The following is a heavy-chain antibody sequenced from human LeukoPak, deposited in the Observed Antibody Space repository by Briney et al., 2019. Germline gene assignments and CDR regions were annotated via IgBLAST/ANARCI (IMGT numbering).Heavy chain of an antibody. V-gene: IGHV4-59*08. Sequence: SETLSLTCTVSGGSISSYYWSWIRQPPGKGLEWIGYIYYSGSTNYNPSLKSRVTISVDTSKNQFSLKLSSATAADTAVYYCASGYYDSSGYYYFDYWGQGTLVTVSS. CDR1: GGSISSYY. CDR3: ASGYYDSSGYYYFDY. J-gene: IGHJ4*02. D-gene: IGHD3-22*01. CDR2: IYYSGST.